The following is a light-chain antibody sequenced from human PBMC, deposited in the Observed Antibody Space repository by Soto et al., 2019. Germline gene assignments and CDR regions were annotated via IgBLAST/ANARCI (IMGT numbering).Light chain of an antibody. CDR3: QQFYNTPPYT. J-gene: IGKJ2*01. V-gene: IGKV4-1*01. CDR2: WAS. Sequence: DTVMTQSPDSLAVSLGERASINCKSSQSVFHSANNMNYLAWYQQKPGQSPKLLISWASIRDSGVPDRFSGSGSGTDFTLTINSLQAEDAAVYYCQQFYNTPPYTFGQGTRLEIK. CDR1: QSVFHSANNMNY.